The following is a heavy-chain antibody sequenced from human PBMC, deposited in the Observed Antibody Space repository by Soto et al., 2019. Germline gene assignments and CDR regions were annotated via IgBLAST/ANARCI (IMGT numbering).Heavy chain of an antibody. Sequence: EVQLSESGGGLVQPGGSLRLSCTASGFIFRNYVMTWVRQAPGKGLEWFSSIIGSGGTTYYTDFVKGRFTISRDNSKNSLCLQFNSLTAEDTAVYYCAKRALELHMYDYWGQGTLVTFSS. J-gene: IGHJ4*02. CDR2: IIGSGGTT. V-gene: IGHV3-23*01. D-gene: IGHD1-7*01. CDR1: GFIFRNYV. CDR3: AKRALELHMYDY.